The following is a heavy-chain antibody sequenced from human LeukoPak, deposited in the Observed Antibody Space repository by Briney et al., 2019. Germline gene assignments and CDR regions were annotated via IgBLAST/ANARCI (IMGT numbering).Heavy chain of an antibody. V-gene: IGHV1-18*01. CDR2: ISAYNGNT. D-gene: IGHD2-2*01. CDR1: GYTFTSYG. CDR3: ARGQGTIVVVPAAIDFDY. Sequence: ASVKVSCKASGYTFTSYGISWVRQAPGQGLEWMGWISAYNGNTNYAQKLQGRVTMTTDTSTSTAYMELRSLRSDDTAVYYCARGQGTIVVVPAAIDFDYWGQGTLVTVSS. J-gene: IGHJ4*02.